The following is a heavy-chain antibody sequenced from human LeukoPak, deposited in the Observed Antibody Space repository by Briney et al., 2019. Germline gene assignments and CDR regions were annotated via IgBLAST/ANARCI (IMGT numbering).Heavy chain of an antibody. Sequence: GGSLRLSCAASGFTFSSYGMHWVRQAPGKGLEWVAFVRYDGSNKYYADSVKGRFTISRDNSKNTLYLQMNSLRTEDTAVYYCAKIRSNLGYCSSTSCRGDAFDIWGQGTMVTVSS. CDR2: VRYDGSNK. CDR1: GFTFSSYG. CDR3: AKIRSNLGYCSSTSCRGDAFDI. D-gene: IGHD2-2*01. J-gene: IGHJ3*02. V-gene: IGHV3-30*02.